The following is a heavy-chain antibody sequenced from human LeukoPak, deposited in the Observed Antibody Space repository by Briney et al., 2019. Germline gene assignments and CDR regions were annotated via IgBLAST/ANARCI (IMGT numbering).Heavy chain of an antibody. CDR1: GFTFSSYS. CDR3: ARGMDYYDNRGYTTDS. J-gene: IGHJ4*02. V-gene: IGHV3-48*04. Sequence: PGGSLRLSCAASGFTFSSYSMNWVRQAPGKGLEWVSYISSSSSTKYYADSVKGRFTISRDNAKNTLYLQMNGLRVEDTAAYFCARGMDYYDNRGYTTDSWGQGTLVTVAS. CDR2: ISSSSSTK. D-gene: IGHD3-22*01.